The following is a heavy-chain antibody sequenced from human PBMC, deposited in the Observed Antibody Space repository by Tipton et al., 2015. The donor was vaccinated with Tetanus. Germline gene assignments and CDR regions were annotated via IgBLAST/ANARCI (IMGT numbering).Heavy chain of an antibody. CDR3: AKEALGVLNL. J-gene: IGHJ6*04. CDR2: ISGSRLTP. D-gene: IGHD1-14*01. Sequence: SLRLSCPASGFTFKSYTLNWVRQAPGNGLEWVAAISGSRLTPYYADSVKGRFTISRDNSKNTLSLQLNSLRADDTAIYYCAKEALGVLNLWGKGTTVIVSS. CDR1: GFTFKSYT. V-gene: IGHV3-23*01.